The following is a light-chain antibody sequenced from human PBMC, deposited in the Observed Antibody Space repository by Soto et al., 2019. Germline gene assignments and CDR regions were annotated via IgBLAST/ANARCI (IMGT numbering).Light chain of an antibody. Sequence: EIMMTQSPATLSVSPGERATLSCRASQSVGSNLAWYQQKPGQAPRLLIYGASTRATGIPPRISVSGSVTEITLTISSLPSEDFETNYCQQYNNWPTDRTFGQGTKVEIK. V-gene: IGKV3-15*01. CDR1: QSVGSN. J-gene: IGKJ1*01. CDR3: QQYNNWPTDRT. CDR2: GAS.